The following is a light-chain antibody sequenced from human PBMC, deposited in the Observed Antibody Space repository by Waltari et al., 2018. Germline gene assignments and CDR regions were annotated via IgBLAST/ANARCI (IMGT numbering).Light chain of an antibody. CDR3: QQYNNWPPWT. J-gene: IGKJ1*01. V-gene: IGKV3-15*01. CDR1: QSVRNN. CDR2: AAS. Sequence: DTGMTQSPATLSASPGARATLSCRTSQSVRNNLAWYQQNAGQAPRLLIYAASTRATGVPDRFSGSGSGTDFTLTISSLQSEDFAVYYCQQYNNWPPWTFGQGTKVEV.